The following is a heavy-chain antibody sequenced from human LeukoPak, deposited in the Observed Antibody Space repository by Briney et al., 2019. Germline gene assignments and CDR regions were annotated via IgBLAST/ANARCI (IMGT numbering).Heavy chain of an antibody. J-gene: IGHJ5*02. Sequence: SETLSLTCTVPGGSISSYYWSWIRQPPGKGLEWIGYIYCSGSTNYNPSLKSRVTISVDTSKNQFSLKLSSVTAADTAVYYCARGGYEDFWCGLLERFDPWGQGTLVTVSS. CDR1: GGSISSYY. D-gene: IGHD3-3*01. CDR3: ARGGYEDFWCGLLERFDP. CDR2: IYCSGST. V-gene: IGHV4-59*01.